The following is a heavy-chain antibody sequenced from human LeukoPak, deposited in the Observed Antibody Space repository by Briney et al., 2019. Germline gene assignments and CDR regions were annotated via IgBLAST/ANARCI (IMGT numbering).Heavy chain of an antibody. V-gene: IGHV3-21*01. CDR2: ISSSSSYI. J-gene: IGHJ4*02. CDR3: ARGHRGYSNYAFDY. CDR1: GFTFSSYS. D-gene: IGHD4-11*01. Sequence: PGGSLRLSCAASGFTFSSYSMNWVRQAPGKGLEWVSSISSSSSYIYYADSVKGRFTISRDNAKNSLYLQMNSLGAEDTAVYYCARGHRGYSNYAFDYWGQGTLVTVSS.